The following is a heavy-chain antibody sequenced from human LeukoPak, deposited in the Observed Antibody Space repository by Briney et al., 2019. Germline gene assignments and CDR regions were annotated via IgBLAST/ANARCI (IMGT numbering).Heavy chain of an antibody. Sequence: PSETLSPTCTVSGGSISSSGYYWNWIRQPPGKGLEWIGSISYSGTTYYNPSLKSRVTISVDTSKNQFSLKLNSVTAADTAVYYCASRGAATSPGHYWGQGTLVTVSS. CDR2: ISYSGTT. J-gene: IGHJ4*02. V-gene: IGHV4-39*01. CDR3: ASRGAATSPGHY. D-gene: IGHD6-25*01. CDR1: GGSISSSGYY.